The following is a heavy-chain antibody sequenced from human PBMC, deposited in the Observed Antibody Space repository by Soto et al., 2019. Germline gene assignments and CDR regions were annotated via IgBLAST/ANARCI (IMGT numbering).Heavy chain of an antibody. Sequence: EVQLVESGGGLIQPGGSLRLSCAASGFTVSSNYMSWVRQAPGQGLEWVSVIDSGGSTYYADSVKGRFTISRDTSKNTLYIQMNSLRAEDTAVYYCARDETYYGDYVVYWGQGTLVTVSS. CDR3: ARDETYYGDYVVY. CDR2: IDSGGST. CDR1: GFTVSSNY. D-gene: IGHD3-3*01. J-gene: IGHJ4*02. V-gene: IGHV3-53*01.